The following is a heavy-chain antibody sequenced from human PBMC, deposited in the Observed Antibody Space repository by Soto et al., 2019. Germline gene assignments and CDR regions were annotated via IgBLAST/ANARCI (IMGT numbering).Heavy chain of an antibody. Sequence: ASETLSLACTVSGGSISTYYWSWIRQPPGKGLEWIGYIYYSGNTNYNPSLKSRVTISVDTSKNQFSLKLSSVTAADTAVYYCARIPWADYGGIFDPWGQGTLVTVSS. D-gene: IGHD4-17*01. J-gene: IGHJ5*02. V-gene: IGHV4-59*01. CDR3: ARIPWADYGGIFDP. CDR2: IYYSGNT. CDR1: GGSISTYY.